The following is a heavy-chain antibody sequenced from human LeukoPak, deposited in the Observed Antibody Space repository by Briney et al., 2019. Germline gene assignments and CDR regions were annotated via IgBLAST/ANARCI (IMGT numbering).Heavy chain of an antibody. CDR2: IYYSGST. D-gene: IGHD3-22*01. CDR1: GDFISNGGYY. CDR3: AREAPQYLGYYDSSGYYHDAFDI. Sequence: SQTLSLTCSVAGDFISNGGYYWSWIRQHPGKGLVWIGYIYYSGSTYYNPSLKSRVTISVDTSKNQFSLKLSSVTAADTAVYYCAREAPQYLGYYDSSGYYHDAFDIWGQGTMVTVSS. V-gene: IGHV4-31*03. J-gene: IGHJ3*02.